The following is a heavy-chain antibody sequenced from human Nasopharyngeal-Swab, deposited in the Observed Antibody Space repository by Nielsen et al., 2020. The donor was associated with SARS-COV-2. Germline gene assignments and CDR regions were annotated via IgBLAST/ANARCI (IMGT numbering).Heavy chain of an antibody. J-gene: IGHJ6*02. CDR2: ISWNSGSI. V-gene: IGHV3-9*01. CDR3: ANAPLRFGGYGMDV. Sequence: GGSLRLSCAASGFTFDDYAMHWVRQAPGKGLELVSGISWNSGSIGYADPVKGRFTISRDNAKNSLYLQMNSLRAEDTALYYCANAPLRFGGYGMDVWGQGTTVTVSS. D-gene: IGHD3-10*01. CDR1: GFTFDDYA.